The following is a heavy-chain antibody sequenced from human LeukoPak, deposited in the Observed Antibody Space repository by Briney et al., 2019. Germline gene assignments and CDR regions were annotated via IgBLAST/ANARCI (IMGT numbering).Heavy chain of an antibody. D-gene: IGHD6-25*01. J-gene: IGHJ4*02. V-gene: IGHV1-2*04. Sequence: GESLKISCKASGYTFTGYYMHWVRQAPGQGLEWMGRINPNSGGTNYAQKFQGWVTMTRDTSISTAYMELSRLRSDDTAVYYCARRSARAFDYWGQGTLVTVSS. CDR3: ARRSARAFDY. CDR2: INPNSGGT. CDR1: GYTFTGYY.